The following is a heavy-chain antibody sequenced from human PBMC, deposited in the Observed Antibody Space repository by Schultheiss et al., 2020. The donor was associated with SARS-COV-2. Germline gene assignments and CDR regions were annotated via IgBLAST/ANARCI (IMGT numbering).Heavy chain of an antibody. D-gene: IGHD4-17*01. V-gene: IGHV1-2*04. CDR3: AAVPSPYGYGMDV. Sequence: ASVKVSCKASGYTFTSYGISWVRQAPGQGLEWMGWMNPNSGGTNYAQKFQGWVTMTRDTSISTAYMELSSLRSEDTAVYYCAAVPSPYGYGMDVWGQGTTVTVSS. CDR2: MNPNSGGT. J-gene: IGHJ6*02. CDR1: GYTFTSYG.